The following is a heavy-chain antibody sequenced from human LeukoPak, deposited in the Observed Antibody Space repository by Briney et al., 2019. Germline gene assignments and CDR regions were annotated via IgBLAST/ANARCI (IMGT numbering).Heavy chain of an antibody. D-gene: IGHD2-2*01. CDR1: GFSFSDYS. V-gene: IGHV3-21*03. Sequence: GGSLRLSCAASGFSFSDYSMNWVRQAPGKGLAWVASITSAGGYTYYADSVKGRFTISRDNAQNSLFLQMDSLRPEDTAVYFCATSGGFVLPNAITGNWYMDVWGRGTTVTISS. CDR3: ATSGGFVLPNAITGNWYMDV. J-gene: IGHJ6*03. CDR2: ITSAGGYT.